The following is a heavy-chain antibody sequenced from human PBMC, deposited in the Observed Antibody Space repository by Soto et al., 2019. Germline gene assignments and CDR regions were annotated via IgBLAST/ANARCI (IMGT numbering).Heavy chain of an antibody. V-gene: IGHV3-30*18. Sequence: GGSLRLSCAASGFTLTTYGMHWVRQAPGKGLEWVAAMSYDGTKEYYADSVKGRFTISRDSSRNTLFLQLNSLRAEDTAVYYCAKEFASTWMDHGGEGPLVTVSS. CDR3: AKEFASTWMDH. J-gene: IGHJ5*02. CDR1: GFTLTTYG. CDR2: MSYDGTKE. D-gene: IGHD2-2*01.